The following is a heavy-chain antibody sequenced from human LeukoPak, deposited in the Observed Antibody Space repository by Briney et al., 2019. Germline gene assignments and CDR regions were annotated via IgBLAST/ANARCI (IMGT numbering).Heavy chain of an antibody. CDR1: GFTFSSYG. CDR2: ISYDGGNK. J-gene: IGHJ4*02. CDR3: AKDQVAVAGGLDY. Sequence: PGGSLRLSCAASGFTFSSYGMHWVRQAPGKGLEWVAVISYDGGNKYYADSVKGRFTISRDNSKNTLYLQMNSLRAEDTAVYYCAKDQVAVAGGLDYWGQGTLVTVSS. V-gene: IGHV3-30*18. D-gene: IGHD6-19*01.